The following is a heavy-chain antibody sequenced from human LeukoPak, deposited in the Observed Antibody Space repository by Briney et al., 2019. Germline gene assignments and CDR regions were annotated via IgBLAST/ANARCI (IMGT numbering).Heavy chain of an antibody. Sequence: SETLSLTCAVSGGSISSGGYSWSWIRQPPGKGLEWIGSIYHSGSTYYNPSLKSRVTISVDTSKNQFSLKLSSVTAADTAVYYCARDLDDISNYWGQGTLVTVSS. CDR3: ARDLDDISNY. V-gene: IGHV4-30-2*03. D-gene: IGHD3-9*01. CDR2: IYHSGST. CDR1: GGSISSGGYS. J-gene: IGHJ4*02.